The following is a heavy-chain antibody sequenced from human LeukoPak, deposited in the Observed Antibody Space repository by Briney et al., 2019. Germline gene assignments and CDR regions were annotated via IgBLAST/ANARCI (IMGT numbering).Heavy chain of an antibody. V-gene: IGHV3-21*01. D-gene: IGHD6-19*01. Sequence: GGSLRLSCAASGFTFSSYSMNWVRQAPGKGLEWVSSISSSSSYIYYADSVKGRFTISRDNAKNSLYLQMDSLRAEDTAVYYCASPSLYSSGWYHFDYWGQRTLVTVSS. J-gene: IGHJ4*02. CDR1: GFTFSSYS. CDR3: ASPSLYSSGWYHFDY. CDR2: ISSSSSYI.